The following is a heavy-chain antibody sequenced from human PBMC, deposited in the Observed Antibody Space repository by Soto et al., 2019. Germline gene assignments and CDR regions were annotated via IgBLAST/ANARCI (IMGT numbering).Heavy chain of an antibody. CDR2: ISSNGGST. J-gene: IGHJ4*02. CDR3: ARGGRGYEFDY. CDR1: GFTFSSYA. Sequence: GGSLRLSCAASGFTFSSYAMHWVRQAPGKGLEYVSAISSNGGSTDYANSVKGRFTISRDNSKNTLDLQIGSLRAEDMAVYYCARGGRGYEFDYWGQGTLVTVSS. V-gene: IGHV3-64*01. D-gene: IGHD5-12*01.